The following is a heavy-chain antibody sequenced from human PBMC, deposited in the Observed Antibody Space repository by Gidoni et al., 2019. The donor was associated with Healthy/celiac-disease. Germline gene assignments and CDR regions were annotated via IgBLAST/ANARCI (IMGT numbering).Heavy chain of an antibody. CDR3: AGGGYGDYHLYY. D-gene: IGHD4-17*01. J-gene: IGHJ4*02. Sequence: QLQLVQSGAEVKKPGSSVTVSCKASGGTFSSYTISWVRQAPGQGLEWMGRIIPILGIANYAQKFQGSVTITADKSTSTAYMELSSLRSEDTAVYYCAGGGYGDYHLYYWGQGTLVTVSS. V-gene: IGHV1-69*02. CDR2: IIPILGIA. CDR1: GGTFSSYT.